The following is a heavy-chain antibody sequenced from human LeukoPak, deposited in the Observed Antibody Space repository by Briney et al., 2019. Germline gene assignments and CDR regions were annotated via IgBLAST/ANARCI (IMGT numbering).Heavy chain of an antibody. V-gene: IGHV1-2*02. CDR3: ARDSSNYDYVWGSYRLSFDY. D-gene: IGHD3-16*02. CDR1: GYTFTGYY. J-gene: IGHJ4*02. Sequence: ASVKVSCKASGYTFTGYYMHWVRQAPGQGLEWMGWINPNSGGTNYAQKFQGRVTMTRDTSISTAYMELSRLRSDDTAVYYCARDSSNYDYVWGSYRLSFDYWGQGTLVTVSS. CDR2: INPNSGGT.